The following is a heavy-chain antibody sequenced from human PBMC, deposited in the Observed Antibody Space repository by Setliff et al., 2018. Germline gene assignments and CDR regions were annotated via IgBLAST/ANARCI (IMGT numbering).Heavy chain of an antibody. V-gene: IGHV1-18*01. CDR2: ISAYNGDT. D-gene: IGHD2-15*01. CDR3: AKLVRYCSSRTCQRASGDEY. CDR1: GFTFRNYA. J-gene: IGHJ1*01. Sequence: GASVKVSCKASGFTFRNYAISWVRQAPGQGLEWMGWISAYNGDTTYTQNLQGRVTLTTDTSTTTAYMELKSLTSGDTAIYYCAKLVRYCSSRTCQRASGDEYLGQGTLVTVSS.